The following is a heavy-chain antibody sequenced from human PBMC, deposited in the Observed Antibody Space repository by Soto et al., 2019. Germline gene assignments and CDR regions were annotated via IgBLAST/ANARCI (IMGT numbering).Heavy chain of an antibody. CDR3: ARDGGAATITDYRSIFDY. V-gene: IGHV1-46*01. D-gene: IGHD5-12*01. J-gene: IGHJ4*02. Sequence: ASVKVSCKASGYTFTSYYMHWVRQAPGQGLEWMGIINPSGGSTSYAQKFQGRVTMTRDTSTSTVYMELSSLRSEDTAVYYCARDGGAATITDYRSIFDYWGQGTLVTVS. CDR1: GYTFTSYY. CDR2: INPSGGST.